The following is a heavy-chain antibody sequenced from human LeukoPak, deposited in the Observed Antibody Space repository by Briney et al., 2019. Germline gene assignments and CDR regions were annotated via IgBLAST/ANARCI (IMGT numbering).Heavy chain of an antibody. V-gene: IGHV4-34*01. CDR2: INHSGST. D-gene: IGHD2-2*03. CDR1: GGSFSGYY. J-gene: IGHJ5*02. Sequence: SETLSLTCAVYGGSFSGYYWSWIRQPPGKGLEWIGEINHSGSTNYNPSLKSRVTISVDTSKNQFSLKLSSVTAADTAVYYCARLDGRWFDPWGQGTLVTVSS. CDR3: ARLDGRWFDP.